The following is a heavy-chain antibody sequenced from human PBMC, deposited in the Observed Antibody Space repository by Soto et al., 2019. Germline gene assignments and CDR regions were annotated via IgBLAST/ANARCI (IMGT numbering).Heavy chain of an antibody. V-gene: IGHV3-7*05. CDR2: INQDGSGK. Sequence: EVQLVESGGALVQPGGSLRLSCAASXXTFSSYYMSWARQAPGKGLEWVVNINQDGSGKYYVDSVRGRFTISSDNAKNSVYLQMNSLRAEDTAVYYCAKEFAMDVWGQGTTVTVSS. CDR1: XXTFSSYY. J-gene: IGHJ6*02. CDR3: AKEFAMDV.